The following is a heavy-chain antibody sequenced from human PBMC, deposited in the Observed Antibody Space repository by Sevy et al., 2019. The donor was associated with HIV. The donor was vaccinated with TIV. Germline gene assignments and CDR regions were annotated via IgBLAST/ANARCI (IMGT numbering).Heavy chain of an antibody. Sequence: ASVKVSCKVSGHTLTEFSMHWVRQAPGKGLAWMGTFDPEYGKSVHAQNFQGRVTKTEHTATDTAYMELSSLRSEDTAVYYCTTTKDYYDSSGYPFDYWGQGTLVTVSS. J-gene: IGHJ4*02. CDR3: TTTKDYYDSSGYPFDY. CDR2: FDPEYGKS. V-gene: IGHV1-24*01. D-gene: IGHD3-22*01. CDR1: GHTLTEFS.